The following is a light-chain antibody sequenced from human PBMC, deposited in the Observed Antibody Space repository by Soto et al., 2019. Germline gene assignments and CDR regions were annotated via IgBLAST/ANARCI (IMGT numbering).Light chain of an antibody. CDR1: QSVSSSY. CDR3: QQYGRSPFT. CDR2: GAT. V-gene: IGKV3-20*01. Sequence: EIVLTQSPGTLSLSPGERATLSCRASQSVSSSYLAWYQQKPGQAHRLLIYGATSRSTGIPGRFSGSGSGTDFALTLSRLEPEGFAGYYCQQYGRSPFTFGPGTKGDIK. J-gene: IGKJ3*01.